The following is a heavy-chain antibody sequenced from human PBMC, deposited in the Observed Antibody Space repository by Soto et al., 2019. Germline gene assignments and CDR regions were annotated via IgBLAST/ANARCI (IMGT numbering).Heavy chain of an antibody. V-gene: IGHV1-8*01. CDR2: MNPYPGNA. J-gene: IGHJ4*02. D-gene: IGHD6-25*01. CDR3: ARRKERSGPHYFDS. CDR1: GYTFTTWD. Sequence: QVQLGQSGAEVKKPGASVNVSVQASGYTFTTWDIHWVLQATGQGLKWVGWMNPYPGNAGYAQKFQGRVTMTRNTSINTAYMELSSLTSEDTAVYFCARRKERSGPHYFDSWGQGTLVTVSS.